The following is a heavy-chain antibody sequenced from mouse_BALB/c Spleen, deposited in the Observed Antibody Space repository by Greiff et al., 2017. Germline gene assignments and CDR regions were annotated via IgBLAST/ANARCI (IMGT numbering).Heavy chain of an antibody. J-gene: IGHJ4*01. Sequence: EGKLVESGGGLVQPGGSRKLSCAASGFTFSSFGMHWVRQAPEKGLEWVAYISSGSSTIYYADTVKGRFTISRDNPKNTLFLQMTSLRSEDTAMYYCARSTMITTTDYYAMDYWGQGTSVTVSS. CDR1: GFTFSSFG. D-gene: IGHD2-4*01. V-gene: IGHV5-17*02. CDR2: ISSGSSTI. CDR3: ARSTMITTTDYYAMDY.